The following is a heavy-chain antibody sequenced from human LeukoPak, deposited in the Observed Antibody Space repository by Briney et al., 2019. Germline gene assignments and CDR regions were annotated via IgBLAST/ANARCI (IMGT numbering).Heavy chain of an antibody. CDR3: ARERDGYNRDAFDI. Sequence: ASVKVSCKASGGIFSSYAISWVRQAPGQGLEWMGGIIPIFGTANYAQKFQGRVTITTDESTSTAYMELSSLRSEDTAVYYCARERDGYNRDAFDIWGQGTMVTVSS. CDR2: IIPIFGTA. CDR1: GGIFSSYA. V-gene: IGHV1-69*05. D-gene: IGHD5-24*01. J-gene: IGHJ3*02.